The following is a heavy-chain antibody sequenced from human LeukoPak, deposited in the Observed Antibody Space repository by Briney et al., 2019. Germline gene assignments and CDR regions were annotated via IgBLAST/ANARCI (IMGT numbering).Heavy chain of an antibody. CDR1: GFPVNNNY. D-gene: IGHD3-3*01. V-gene: IGHV3-66*01. CDR3: TREGINVWSEDGPAWENY. CDR2: LYSDGTT. Sequence: PGGSLRLSCAASGFPVNNNYMSWVRQAPGKGLEWVSVLYSDGTTSYADSVKGRFTISRDNSKNTLYLQMNNLRAEDTALYYCTREGINVWSEDGPAWENYWGQGTLVTVSS. J-gene: IGHJ4*02.